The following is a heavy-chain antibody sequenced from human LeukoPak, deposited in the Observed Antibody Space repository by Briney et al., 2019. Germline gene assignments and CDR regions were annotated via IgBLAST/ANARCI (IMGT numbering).Heavy chain of an antibody. Sequence: SETLSLTCAVSGGSVSSGSYYWNWIRQPPGKGLEWIGYIYYSGSTSYNPSLKSRATIPIDTSKNQFSLKLRSVTAADTAVYYCAREYRWFDPWGQGTLVTVSS. CDR2: IYYSGST. D-gene: IGHD5-12*01. CDR3: AREYRWFDP. J-gene: IGHJ5*02. V-gene: IGHV4-61*01. CDR1: GGSVSSGSYY.